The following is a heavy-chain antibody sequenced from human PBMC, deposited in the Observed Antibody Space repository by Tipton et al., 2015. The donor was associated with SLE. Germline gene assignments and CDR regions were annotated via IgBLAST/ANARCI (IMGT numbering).Heavy chain of an antibody. V-gene: IGHV4-30-4*01. J-gene: IGHJ6*03. D-gene: IGHD6-19*01. CDR3: ARERRYSSGGGATDYYMDV. CDR2: IYYSGST. CDR1: GGSISSGDYY. Sequence: LRLSCTVSGGSISSGDYYWSWIRQPPGKGLEWIGYIYYSGSTYYNPSLKSRVTISVDTSKNQFSLKLSSVTAADTAEYYCARERRYSSGGGATDYYMDVWGKGITVTVSS.